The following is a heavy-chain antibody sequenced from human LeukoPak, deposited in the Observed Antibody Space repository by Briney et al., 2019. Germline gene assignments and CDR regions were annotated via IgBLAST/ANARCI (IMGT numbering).Heavy chain of an antibody. J-gene: IGHJ3*02. CDR3: ARDMVRGALGAFDI. D-gene: IGHD3-10*01. CDR2: IKQDGSEK. V-gene: IGHV3-7*01. Sequence: GGSLRLSCAASGFTFSSYWMSWVRQAPGKGLEWVANIKQDGSEKYYVDSGKGRFTISRDNAKNSLYLQMNSLRAEDTAVYYCARDMVRGALGAFDIWGQGTMVTVSS. CDR1: GFTFSSYW.